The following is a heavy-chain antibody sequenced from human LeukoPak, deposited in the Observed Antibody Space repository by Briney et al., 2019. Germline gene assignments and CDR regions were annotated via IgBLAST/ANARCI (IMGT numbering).Heavy chain of an antibody. Sequence: SETLSLTCTVSGGSISTYYWSWIRQPPGKGLEWIGHIYCSGSTNYNPSLKSRVTISIDTSKNQFSLELTSVTAADTAVYYCARGEWELSYWGQGTLVTVSS. CDR3: ARGEWELSY. CDR1: GGSISTYY. V-gene: IGHV4-59*01. J-gene: IGHJ4*02. CDR2: IYCSGST. D-gene: IGHD1-26*01.